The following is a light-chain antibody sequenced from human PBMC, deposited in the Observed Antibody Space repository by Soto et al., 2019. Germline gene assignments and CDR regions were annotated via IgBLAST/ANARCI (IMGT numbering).Light chain of an antibody. CDR3: QHYHSYSEA. Sequence: DMEMTPGPSTLSASVGDRVTLACRASQSISSWLAWYQQKPGKAPKLLIYKASSLKSGFPSRFSGSGSGTDFTLPLSRLPHHDFATYYCQHYHSYSEALGQGTKVDI. CDR1: QSISSW. V-gene: IGKV1-5*03. CDR2: KAS. J-gene: IGKJ1*01.